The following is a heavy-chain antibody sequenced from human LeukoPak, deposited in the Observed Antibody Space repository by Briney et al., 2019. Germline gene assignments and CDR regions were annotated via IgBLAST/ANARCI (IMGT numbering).Heavy chain of an antibody. V-gene: IGHV3-7*03. D-gene: IGHD3-22*01. CDR3: ANYYYDKSGYKN. J-gene: IGHJ4*02. Sequence: PGGSLRLSCAASGFTFSSYGIHWVRQAPGKGLEWVANIKQDGSEKYYVDSVKGRFTISRDNAKNSLYLQMNSLRAEDTAVFYCANYYYDKSGYKNWGQGTLVTVSS. CDR2: IKQDGSEK. CDR1: GFTFSSYG.